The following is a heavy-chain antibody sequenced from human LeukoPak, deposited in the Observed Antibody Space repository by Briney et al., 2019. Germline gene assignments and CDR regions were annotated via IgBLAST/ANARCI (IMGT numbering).Heavy chain of an antibody. J-gene: IGHJ4*02. Sequence: GGSLRLSCAASGFTFSSYAMSWVRQAPGKALEWVSTLSGSGGNTYYADSVKGRVTISRDNSKNTLYLQMNSLRAEDTAVYHCAKGSYYYDSADYFDYWGQGTLVTVSS. CDR3: AKGSYYYDSADYFDY. V-gene: IGHV3-23*01. CDR2: LSGSGGNT. D-gene: IGHD3-22*01. CDR1: GFTFSSYA.